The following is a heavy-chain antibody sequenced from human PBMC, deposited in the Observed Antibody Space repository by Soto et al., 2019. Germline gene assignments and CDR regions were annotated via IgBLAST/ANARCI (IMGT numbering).Heavy chain of an antibody. CDR2: IYWDDDK. J-gene: IGHJ4*01. V-gene: IGHV2-5*02. CDR1: GFSLSTSGVG. D-gene: IGHD3-10*01. CDR3: AHRREVTMVRAVITHYFDF. Sequence: SGPTLVNPTQTLTLTCTFSGFSLSTSGVGVGWIRQPPGKALEWLALIYWDDDKRYSPSLKSRLTITKDTSKNQVVLTMTNMDPVDTATYYCAHRREVTMVRAVITHYFDFWGHGTLVTVSS.